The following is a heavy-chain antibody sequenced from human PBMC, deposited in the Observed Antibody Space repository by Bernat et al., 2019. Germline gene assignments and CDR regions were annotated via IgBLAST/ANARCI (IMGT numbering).Heavy chain of an antibody. CDR3: ARYGITIFGVVSPFDY. V-gene: IGHV4-39*01. D-gene: IGHD3-3*01. CDR2: IYYSGST. CDR1: GGSISSSSYY. Sequence: QLQLQESGPGLVKPSETLSLTCTVSGGSISSSSYYWGWIRQPPGKGLEWIGSIYYSGSTYYNPSLKSRVTISVDTSKNQFSLKLISVTAADTAVYYCARYGITIFGVVSPFDYWGQGTLVTVSS. J-gene: IGHJ4*02.